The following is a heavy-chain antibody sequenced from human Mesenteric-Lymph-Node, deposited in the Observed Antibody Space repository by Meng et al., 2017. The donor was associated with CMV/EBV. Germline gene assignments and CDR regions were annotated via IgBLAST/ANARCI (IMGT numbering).Heavy chain of an antibody. CDR3: ASPLNSIAARPGYYYGMDV. J-gene: IGHJ6*02. CDR2: IYYSGST. Sequence: SETLSLTCTVSGGSISSSSYYWGGIRQPPGKGLEWIGSIYYSGSTYYNPSLKSRVTISVDTSKNQFSLKLSSVTAADTAVYYCASPLNSIAARPGYYYGMDVWGQGTTVTVSS. CDR1: GGSISSSSYY. D-gene: IGHD6-6*01. V-gene: IGHV4-39*01.